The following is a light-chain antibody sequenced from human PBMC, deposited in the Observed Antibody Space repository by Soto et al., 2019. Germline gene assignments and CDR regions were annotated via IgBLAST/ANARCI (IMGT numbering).Light chain of an antibody. J-gene: IGKJ1*01. CDR2: LGS. CDR1: QSLLHSNGYNY. CDR3: MQALQTPRA. V-gene: IGKV2-28*01. Sequence: DIVMTQSPLSLPVTPGEPASISCRSSQSLLHSNGYNYLDWYLQKPVQSPQLLTYLGSNRASGVPDRLSGSGSGTDYTLKISRVEAEDVGVYYCMQALQTPRAFGQGTKVEIK.